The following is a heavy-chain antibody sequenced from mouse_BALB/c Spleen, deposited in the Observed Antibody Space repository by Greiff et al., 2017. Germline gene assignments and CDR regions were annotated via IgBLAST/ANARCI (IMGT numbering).Heavy chain of an antibody. CDR1: GFTFSSYA. D-gene: IGHD3-1*01. CDR3: ARDREKGGSLFDY. J-gene: IGHJ2*01. Sequence: DVMLVESGGGLVKPGGSLKLSCAASGFTFSSYAMSWVRQSPEKRLEWVAEISSGGSYTYYPDTLTGRFTISRDNAKNTLYLEMSSLRSEDTAMYYCARDREKGGSLFDYWGQGTTLTVSS. CDR2: ISSGGSYT. V-gene: IGHV5-9-4*01.